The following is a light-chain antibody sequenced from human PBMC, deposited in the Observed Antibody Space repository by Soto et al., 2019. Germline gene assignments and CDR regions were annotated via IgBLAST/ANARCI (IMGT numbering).Light chain of an antibody. J-gene: IGKJ1*01. V-gene: IGKV3-20*01. CDR1: QSVSNNY. Sequence: FTDLPGTLSLSQGERATLSCRASQSVSNNYLAWYQQKPGQAPRLLIYGASNRATGIPDRFSGSGSGTDFTLTISRLEPEDFAVYYCQQYGSSGTFGQGTKVDI. CDR2: GAS. CDR3: QQYGSSGT.